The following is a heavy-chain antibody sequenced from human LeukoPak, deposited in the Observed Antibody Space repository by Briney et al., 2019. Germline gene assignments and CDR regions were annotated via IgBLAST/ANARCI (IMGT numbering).Heavy chain of an antibody. V-gene: IGHV3-23*01. J-gene: IGHJ4*02. CDR3: ARNSGWYGVS. Sequence: GGSLRLSCTTSGITLSSYEMRWILPAPVTVLERLSSDDYRGGDTHYADSVMGRFTSYRDSSKNTLYLQLNTSNAAAPAVFYRARNSGWYGVSWGQGTLVAVSS. CDR2: DDYRGGDT. D-gene: IGHD6-19*01. CDR1: GITLSSYE.